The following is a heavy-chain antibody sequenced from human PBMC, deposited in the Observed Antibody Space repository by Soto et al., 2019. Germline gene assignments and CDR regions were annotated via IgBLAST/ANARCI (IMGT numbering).Heavy chain of an antibody. J-gene: IGHJ4*02. CDR3: AKDPWGSGSYYTYFDY. CDR1: GFTFSSYG. V-gene: IGHV3-30*18. Sequence: GGSLRLSCAASGFTFSSYGMHWVRQAPGKGLEWVAVISYDGSNKYYADSVKGRFTISRDNSKNTLYLQMNSLRAEDTAVYYCAKDPWGSGSYYTYFDYWGQGTLVTVSS. D-gene: IGHD1-26*01. CDR2: ISYDGSNK.